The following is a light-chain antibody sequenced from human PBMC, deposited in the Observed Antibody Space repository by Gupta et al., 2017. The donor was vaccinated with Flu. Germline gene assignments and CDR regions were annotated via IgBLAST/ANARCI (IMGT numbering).Light chain of an antibody. Sequence: DIQMSQSPSFVSASVGDRVTITCRASQDISNWLAWYQQRPGQAPRLLIYAASTLQSGVPSRFSGSGSGTDFTLTINRLRPEDFATYYCQHDYGFPLSFGEGTKVDIK. CDR3: QHDYGFPLS. J-gene: IGKJ4*01. CDR1: QDISNW. CDR2: AAS. V-gene: IGKV1-12*01.